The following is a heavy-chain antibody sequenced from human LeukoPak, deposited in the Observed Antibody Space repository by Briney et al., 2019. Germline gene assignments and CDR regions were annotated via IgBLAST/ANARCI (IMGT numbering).Heavy chain of an antibody. V-gene: IGHV3-11*01. CDR3: ARDPLQSRGWNWFFDI. D-gene: IGHD6-19*01. J-gene: IGHJ2*01. CDR2: ISTCGNTI. CDR1: GFTFSDYH. Sequence: GGSLRLSCAPSGFTFSDYHMSWIRLAPGKGLEWVAYISTCGNTIYYADSVKGRFVISRDNADHSLYLQMNSLRVEDSAMYYCARDPLQSRGWNWFFDIWGRGTLVTVSS.